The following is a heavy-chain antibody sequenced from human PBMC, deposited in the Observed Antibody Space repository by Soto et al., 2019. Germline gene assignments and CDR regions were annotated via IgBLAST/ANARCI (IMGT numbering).Heavy chain of an antibody. CDR1: GGSISSSSYY. CDR3: ARHGRCCSWSYFDY. Sequence: QLQLQESGPGLVKPSETLSLTCTVSGGSISSSSYYWGWIRQPPGNGLEWIGSLYYSGSTYYNPSHKSRVNISVDTSKNQFDLKLSSVTAADTAVYSCARHGRCCSWSYFDYWGQGTLVTVSS. D-gene: IGHD2-15*01. J-gene: IGHJ4*02. CDR2: LYYSGST. V-gene: IGHV4-39*01.